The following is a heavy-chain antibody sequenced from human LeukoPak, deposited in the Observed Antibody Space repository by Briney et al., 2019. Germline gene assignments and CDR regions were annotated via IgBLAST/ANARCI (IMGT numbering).Heavy chain of an antibody. CDR3: ARGYFYDSSGYYGNLDY. J-gene: IGHJ4*02. CDR1: GFTFDEYG. CDR2: INWNGGST. D-gene: IGHD3-22*01. V-gene: IGHV3-20*04. Sequence: GGSLRLSCAASGFTFDEYGMNWVRHAPGKGLEWVSGINWNGGSTGYADAVKGRFTIHRDNAKKSLYLQMHSLRAEDTALYYCARGYFYDSSGYYGNLDYWGQGTLVTVPS.